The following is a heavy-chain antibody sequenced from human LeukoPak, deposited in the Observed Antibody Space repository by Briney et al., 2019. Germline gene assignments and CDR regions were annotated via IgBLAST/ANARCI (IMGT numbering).Heavy chain of an antibody. J-gene: IGHJ4*02. CDR1: GGSISSYY. V-gene: IGHV4-59*01. CDR3: ARDADGSGYFDY. CDR2: IYYSGST. D-gene: IGHD3-10*01. Sequence: SETLSLTCTVSGGSISSYYWSWIRQPPGKGLEWIGYIYYSGSTNYNSSLKSRVTISVDTSKNQFSLKLSSVTAADTAVYYCARDADGSGYFDYWGQGTLVTVSS.